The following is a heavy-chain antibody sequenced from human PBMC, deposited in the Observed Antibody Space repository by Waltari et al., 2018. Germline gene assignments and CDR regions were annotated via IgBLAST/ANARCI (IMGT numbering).Heavy chain of an antibody. Sequence: QLQLQESGPGLVKPSETLSLTCPVPGGSITNRGFFWGWHSQPPGKGLEWIGSLYFSGNTNYTPSLKSRVSISVDTSKNQFSLKLGSVTAADTAVYYCVALLWFGELMKPYNYYYYMDVWGKGTTVTISS. CDR3: VALLWFGELMKPYNYYYYMDV. D-gene: IGHD3-10*01. J-gene: IGHJ6*03. CDR2: LYFSGNT. V-gene: IGHV4-39*07. CDR1: GGSITNRGFF.